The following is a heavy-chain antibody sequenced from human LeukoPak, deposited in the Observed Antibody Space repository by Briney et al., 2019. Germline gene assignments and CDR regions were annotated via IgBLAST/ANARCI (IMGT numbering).Heavy chain of an antibody. CDR2: ISAYNGNT. D-gene: IGHD3-10*01. V-gene: IGHV1-18*01. Sequence: ASVKVSCKASGYTFTSYGISWVRQAPGQGLEWMGWISAYNGNTNYAQKLQGRVTMTTDTSTSTAYMELRSLRSDDTAVYYCARRSMVRGVGDAFDIWGQGTMVTVSS. CDR1: GYTFTSYG. J-gene: IGHJ3*02. CDR3: ARRSMVRGVGDAFDI.